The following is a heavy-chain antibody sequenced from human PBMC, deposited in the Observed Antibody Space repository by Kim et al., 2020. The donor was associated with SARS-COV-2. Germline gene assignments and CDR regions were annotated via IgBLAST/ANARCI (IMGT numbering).Heavy chain of an antibody. J-gene: IGHJ4*02. CDR3: ANGGNYCSGGSCFDY. D-gene: IGHD2-15*01. Sequence: NPPLRGRVTISVDTSKNQFSLKLSSVTAAETAVYYCANGGNYCSGGSCFDYWGQGTLVTVSS. V-gene: IGHV4-34*01.